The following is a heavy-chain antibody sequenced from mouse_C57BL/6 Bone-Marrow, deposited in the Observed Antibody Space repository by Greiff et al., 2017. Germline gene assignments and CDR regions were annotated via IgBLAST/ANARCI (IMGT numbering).Heavy chain of an antibody. J-gene: IGHJ4*01. V-gene: IGHV5-4*01. CDR3: ARDPSNYDAMDY. D-gene: IGHD2-5*01. CDR2: ISDGGSYT. Sequence: EVMLVESGGGLVKPGGSLKLSCAASGFTFSSYAMSWVRQTPEKRLEWVATISDGGSYTYYPDNVKGRFTISRDNAKNNLYLQMSHLKSEDTAMYYCARDPSNYDAMDYWGQGTSVTVSS. CDR1: GFTFSSYA.